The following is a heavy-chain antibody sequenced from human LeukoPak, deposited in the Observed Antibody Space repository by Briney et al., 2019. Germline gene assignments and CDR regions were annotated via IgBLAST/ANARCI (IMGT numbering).Heavy chain of an antibody. J-gene: IGHJ5*02. CDR1: GFTFSKAW. V-gene: IGHV3-15*01. Sequence: PGGSLRLSCAASGFTFSKAWMSWVRQAPGKGLEWVGRIKSKTDGGTTDYAAPVKGRFTISRDDSKNTLYLQMNSLKTEDTAVYYCTGEYIVVVTAIDSWGQGTLVTVSS. CDR2: IKSKTDGGTT. D-gene: IGHD2-21*02. CDR3: TGEYIVVVTAIDS.